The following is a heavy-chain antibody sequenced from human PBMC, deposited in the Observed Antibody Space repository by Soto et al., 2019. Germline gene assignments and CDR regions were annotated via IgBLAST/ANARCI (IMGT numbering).Heavy chain of an antibody. J-gene: IGHJ4*02. D-gene: IGHD3-10*01. V-gene: IGHV4-30-2*01. Sequence: SETLSLTCAVSGGSIISGGYSWSWIRQPPGKGLEWIGYIYHSGSTYYNPSLKSRVTISVDRSKNQFSLKLSSVTAADTAVYYCARWDGSGTYPSGYFDYWGQGTLVTVSS. CDR2: IYHSGST. CDR3: ARWDGSGTYPSGYFDY. CDR1: GGSIISGGYS.